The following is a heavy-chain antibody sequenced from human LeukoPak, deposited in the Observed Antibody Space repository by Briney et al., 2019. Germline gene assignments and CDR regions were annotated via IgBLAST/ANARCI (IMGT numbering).Heavy chain of an antibody. CDR3: ASVRDPYSSSWYFFDY. V-gene: IGHV4-59*01. D-gene: IGHD6-13*01. Sequence: PSETLSLTCTVSGGSLSSYYWSWIRQPPGKGLEWIGYIYYSGSTNYNPSLKSRVTISVDTSKNQFSLKLSSVTAADTAVYYCASVRDPYSSSWYFFDYWGQGTLVTVSS. J-gene: IGHJ4*02. CDR1: GGSLSSYY. CDR2: IYYSGST.